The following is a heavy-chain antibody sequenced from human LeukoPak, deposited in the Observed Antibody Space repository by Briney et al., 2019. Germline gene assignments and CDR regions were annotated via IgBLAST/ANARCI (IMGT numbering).Heavy chain of an antibody. D-gene: IGHD1-26*01. V-gene: IGHV3-64*01. Sequence: GGSLRLSCAASGFTFSSYAMHWVRQAPGKGLEYVSAISSNGGSTYYANSVKGRFTISRDNSKNTLSLQMSSLRAEDMAVYYCATASGSYADLGFDYWGQGTLVTVSS. CDR2: ISSNGGST. CDR3: ATASGSYADLGFDY. J-gene: IGHJ4*02. CDR1: GFTFSSYA.